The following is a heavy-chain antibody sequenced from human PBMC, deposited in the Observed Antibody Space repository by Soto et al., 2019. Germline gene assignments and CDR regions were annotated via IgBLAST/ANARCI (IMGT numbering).Heavy chain of an antibody. CDR3: VGGAGWELDY. CDR1: GFTFSTYW. CDR2: IRQAGTET. V-gene: IGHV3-7*03. J-gene: IGHJ4*02. D-gene: IGHD1-26*01. Sequence: EAQLVESGGGLVQPGGSLRLSCAASGFTFSTYWMNWVRQAPGMGLEWLAIIRQAGTETHYVDSVKGRFTISRDNTKNSLFLQMNNLCADDTAVYYCVGGAGWELDYWGQGTLVTVSS.